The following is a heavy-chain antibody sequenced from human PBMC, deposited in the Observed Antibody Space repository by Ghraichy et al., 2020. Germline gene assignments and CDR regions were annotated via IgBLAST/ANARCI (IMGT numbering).Heavy chain of an antibody. CDR3: ARAREGYSYGLAPRTKIYYYYGMDV. V-gene: IGHV1-69*13. CDR2: IIPIFGTA. J-gene: IGHJ6*02. Sequence: SVKVSCKASGGTFSSYAISWVRQAPGQGLEWMGGIIPIFGTANYAQKFQGRVTITADESTSTAYMELSSLRSEDTAVYYCARAREGYSYGLAPRTKIYYYYGMDVWGQGTTVTVSS. CDR1: GGTFSSYA. D-gene: IGHD5-18*01.